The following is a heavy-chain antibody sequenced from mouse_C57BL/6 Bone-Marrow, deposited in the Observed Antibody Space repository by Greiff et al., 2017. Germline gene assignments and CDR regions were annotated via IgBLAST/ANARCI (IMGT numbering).Heavy chain of an antibody. CDR1: GYTFTSYW. J-gene: IGHJ2*01. Sequence: QVQLQQSGAELMKPGASVKLSCKATGYTFTSYWIEWVKQRPGRGLEWIGEILPGSGSTNYNEKFKGKATFTADTSSNTAYMQLSSLTTEDSAISYCGRGGLRRDFDYWGQGTTLTVSA. CDR3: GRGGLRRDFDY. V-gene: IGHV1-9*01. CDR2: ILPGSGST. D-gene: IGHD2-2*01.